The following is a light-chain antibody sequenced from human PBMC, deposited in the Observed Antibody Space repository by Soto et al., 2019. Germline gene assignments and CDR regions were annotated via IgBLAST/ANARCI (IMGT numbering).Light chain of an antibody. Sequence: DIQMTQSPSTLSASVGDRVTITCRASQNINRWLAWYQQRPGKAPNLLIHMASTLEAGVPSRFSGSASGTEFTLTISSLQPDDFSAYFCLQYNVYPLTFGGGTKVDIK. J-gene: IGKJ4*01. CDR3: LQYNVYPLT. V-gene: IGKV1-5*03. CDR1: QNINRW. CDR2: MAS.